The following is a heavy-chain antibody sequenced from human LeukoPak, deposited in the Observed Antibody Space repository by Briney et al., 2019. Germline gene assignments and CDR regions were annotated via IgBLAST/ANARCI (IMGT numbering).Heavy chain of an antibody. CDR1: GGSFSGYY. Sequence: SETLSLTCAVYGGSFSGYYWSWIRQPPGKGLEWIGEINHSGSTNYNPSLQNSVTISIDTAKNPFSPKPGSVAAAHTVVYYCARGSYRKVVITIFGVGAFDYWGQGTLVTVSS. CDR3: ARGSYRKVVITIFGVGAFDY. V-gene: IGHV4-34*01. CDR2: INHSGST. D-gene: IGHD3-3*01. J-gene: IGHJ4*02.